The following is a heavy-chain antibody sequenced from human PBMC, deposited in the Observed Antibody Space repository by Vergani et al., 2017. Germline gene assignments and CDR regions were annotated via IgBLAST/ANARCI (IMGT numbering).Heavy chain of an antibody. CDR2: IKSKTDGGTT. CDR1: GFTFSNAW. CDR3: ARDEGDIVVVVAATGFDY. Sequence: EVQLVESGGGLAKPGGSLRLSCAASGFTFSNAWMSWVRQAPGKGLEWVGRIKSKTDGGTTDYAAPVKGRFTISRDDSKNTLYLQMNSLRAEDTAVYYCARDEGDIVVVVAATGFDYWGQGTLVTVSS. V-gene: IGHV3-15*01. J-gene: IGHJ4*02. D-gene: IGHD2-15*01.